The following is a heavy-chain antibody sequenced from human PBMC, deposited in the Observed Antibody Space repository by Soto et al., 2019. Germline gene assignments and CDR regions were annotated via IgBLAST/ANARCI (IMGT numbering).Heavy chain of an antibody. CDR3: ARVGYSSSSVDY. D-gene: IGHD6-6*01. CDR1: GGSFSSGGYY. V-gene: IGHV4-31*03. Sequence: QVQLQESGPGLVKPSQTLSLTCTVSGGSFSSGGYYWSWIRQHPGKGLEGFGYIYYSGGTYYNPSLKSRVTISVDTSKNQFSLKLSSVTAADTAVYYCARVGYSSSSVDYWGQGTLVTVSS. J-gene: IGHJ4*02. CDR2: IYYSGGT.